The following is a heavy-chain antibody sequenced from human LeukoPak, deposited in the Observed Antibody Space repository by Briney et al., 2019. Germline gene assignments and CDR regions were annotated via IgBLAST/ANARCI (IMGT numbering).Heavy chain of an antibody. CDR3: ARDGAWEWESSYYFDY. CDR2: ISFDGSNK. J-gene: IGHJ4*02. V-gene: IGHV3-30-3*01. Sequence: PGGSLRLSCAASGFTFSSYAMHWVRQAPGKGLEWVAVISFDGSNKYYADSVKGRFTISRDNSKNTLYLQMNSLRVDDTAVYYCARDGAWEWESSYYFDYWGQGTLVTVSS. CDR1: GFTFSSYA. D-gene: IGHD1-26*01.